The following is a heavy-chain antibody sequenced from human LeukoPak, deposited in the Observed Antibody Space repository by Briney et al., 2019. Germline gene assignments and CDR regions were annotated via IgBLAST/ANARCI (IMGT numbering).Heavy chain of an antibody. CDR2: INPPSGGI. Sequence: ASVKVSCKASGYTFTSYNIHWVRQAPGQGLEWMGWINPPSGGINYAQKFQGRVTMTRDTSISTAFMELSSLTSDDTAVYFCVRGGGTAHFDYWGQGTLVTVSS. V-gene: IGHV1-2*02. J-gene: IGHJ4*02. CDR3: VRGGGTAHFDY. CDR1: GYTFTSYN. D-gene: IGHD1-26*01.